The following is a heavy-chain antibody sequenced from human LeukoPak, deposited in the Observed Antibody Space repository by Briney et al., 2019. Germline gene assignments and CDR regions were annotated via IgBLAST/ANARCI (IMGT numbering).Heavy chain of an antibody. V-gene: IGHV1-46*01. J-gene: IGHJ4*02. CDR2: INPSAGTT. CDR3: ARDLGTFPLQYFDY. Sequence: ASVKVSCKASGYTFTTYYMRWVRQAPGQGLEWMGIINPSAGTTTYAQKFQGRVTMTRDTSTSTVYMELSSLRSEDTAVYYCARDLGTFPLQYFDYWGQGTLVTVSS. D-gene: IGHD1-1*01. CDR1: GYTFTTYY.